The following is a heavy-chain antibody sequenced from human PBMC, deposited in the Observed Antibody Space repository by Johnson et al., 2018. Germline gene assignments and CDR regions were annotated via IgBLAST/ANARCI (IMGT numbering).Heavy chain of an antibody. CDR2: ISYDGSKK. D-gene: IGHD2-2*01. J-gene: IGHJ6*02. CDR1: GFIFSSYG. V-gene: IGHV3-30*18. Sequence: QVQLVQSGGGVVQPGRSLRLSCAASGFIFSSYGMHWVRQAPGKGLEWVAFISYDGSKKYHVDSGKGRLTISRDNSKNTLYVKRNSLRAEDTAVYYCAKDGLYGSTSLSLYYYGMDVWGQGTTVTVSS. CDR3: AKDGLYGSTSLSLYYYGMDV.